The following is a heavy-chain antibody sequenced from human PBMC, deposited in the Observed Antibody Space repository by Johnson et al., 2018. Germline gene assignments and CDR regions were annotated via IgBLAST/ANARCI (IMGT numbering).Heavy chain of an antibody. CDR2: IYSGGST. D-gene: IGHD3-9*01. J-gene: IGHJ6*03. V-gene: IGHV3-53*01. Sequence: EVQLVESGGGLVKPGGSLRLSCAASGFTVSSNYMSWVRQAPGKGLEWVSVIYSGGSTYYADSVTGRCTISRDNSKNTLYLQMNSLRAEETAVYYWAKMSGSDWYYYNYYYVDVWGKGTTVTVSS. CDR3: AKMSGSDWYYYNYYYVDV. CDR1: GFTVSSNY.